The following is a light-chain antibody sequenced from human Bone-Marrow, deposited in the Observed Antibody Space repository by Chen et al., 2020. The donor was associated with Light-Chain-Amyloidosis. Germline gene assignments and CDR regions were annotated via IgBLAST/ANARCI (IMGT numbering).Light chain of an antibody. V-gene: IGLV2-11*01. CDR1: SSDIGDYNY. CDR2: DVN. CDR3: CSYAGSFSYV. Sequence: QSALTHPPSVSGSPGQSVTISCTGTSSDIGDYNYVSWYQKNPGEAPKLMIYDVNKRPSGVPDRFSGSKSGNTASLTISGLQAEDETDYYCCSYAGSFSYVFGTGTKVTV. J-gene: IGLJ1*01.